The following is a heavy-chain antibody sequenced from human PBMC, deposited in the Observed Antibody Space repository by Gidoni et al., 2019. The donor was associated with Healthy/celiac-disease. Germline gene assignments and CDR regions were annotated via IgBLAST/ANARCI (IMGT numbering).Heavy chain of an antibody. CDR3: AADGGSGETYYFDY. J-gene: IGHJ4*02. CDR2: IVVVTGNT. D-gene: IGHD3-10*01. CDR1: GFPFTNSA. V-gene: IGHV1-58*01. Sequence: CKTSGFPFTNSAVQWVRQAHGQRLEWIGWIVVVTGNTNYAQKFQERVTMTRDMSTSTAYMELSSLRSEDTAVYYCAADGGSGETYYFDYWGQGTLVTVSS.